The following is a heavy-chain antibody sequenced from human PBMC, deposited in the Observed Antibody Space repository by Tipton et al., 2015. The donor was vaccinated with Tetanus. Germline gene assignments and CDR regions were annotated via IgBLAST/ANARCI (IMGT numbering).Heavy chain of an antibody. CDR3: LGHGGYSS. Sequence: SLRLSCEASGFTFSTYPMHWVRQAPGKGLEWVSTISWNSNSIGYADSVKGRFTISRDNSKNIVFLQMNALRVEDTAVYYCLGHGGYSSWGQGTLVTVSS. J-gene: IGHJ5*02. D-gene: IGHD5-12*01. CDR2: ISWNSNSI. CDR1: GFTFSTYP. V-gene: IGHV3-23*01.